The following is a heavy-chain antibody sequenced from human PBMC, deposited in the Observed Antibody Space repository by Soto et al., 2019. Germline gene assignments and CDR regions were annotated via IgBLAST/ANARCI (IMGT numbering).Heavy chain of an antibody. CDR2: TYYMSKWYN. D-gene: IGHD1-1*01. Sequence: QSQTLSLTCAISGDSVSSNSAAWNWIRQSPSRGLEWLGRTYYMSKWYNDYAVSVKSRITINPDTSKNLFSLMLNSMTPEDTAVYYCARHWPSTGGGYFDYWGQGTLVTVSS. CDR1: GDSVSSNSAA. J-gene: IGHJ4*02. V-gene: IGHV6-1*01. CDR3: ARHWPSTGGGYFDY.